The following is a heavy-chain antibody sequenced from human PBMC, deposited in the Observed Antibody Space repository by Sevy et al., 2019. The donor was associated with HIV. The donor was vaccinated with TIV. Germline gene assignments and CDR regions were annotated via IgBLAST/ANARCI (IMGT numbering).Heavy chain of an antibody. CDR2: INWNGGST. CDR3: ARDFRYCSGGSCFPTPYYYYGMDV. CDR1: GFTFDDYG. D-gene: IGHD2-15*01. J-gene: IGHJ6*02. Sequence: GGSLRLSCAASGFTFDDYGMSWVRQAPGKGLEWVSGINWNGGSTGYADSVKGRFTISRDNAKNSLCLQMNSLRAEDTALYYCARDFRYCSGGSCFPTPYYYYGMDVWGQGTTVTVSS. V-gene: IGHV3-20*04.